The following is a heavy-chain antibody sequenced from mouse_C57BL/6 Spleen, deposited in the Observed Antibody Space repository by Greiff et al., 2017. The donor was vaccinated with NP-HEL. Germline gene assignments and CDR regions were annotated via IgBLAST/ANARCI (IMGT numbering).Heavy chain of an antibody. J-gene: IGHJ1*03. D-gene: IGHD1-1*01. CDR1: GYTFTSYW. V-gene: IGHV1-53*01. CDR3: ARSLYYYGSSYEYFDV. CDR2: INPSNGGT. Sequence: QVQLQQPGTELVKPGASVKLSCKASGYTFTSYWMHWVKQRPGQGLEWIGNINPSNGGTNYNEKFKSKATLTVDKSSSTAYMQLSSLTSEDSAVYYVARSLYYYGSSYEYFDVWGTGTTVTVSS.